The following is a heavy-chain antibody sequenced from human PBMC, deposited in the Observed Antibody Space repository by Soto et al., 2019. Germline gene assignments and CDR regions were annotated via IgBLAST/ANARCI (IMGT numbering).Heavy chain of an antibody. J-gene: IGHJ4*02. CDR2: ISYDGSNK. CDR3: AKAPYSSGLFDY. V-gene: IGHV3-30*18. CDR1: GFTFSSYG. D-gene: IGHD6-19*01. Sequence: GGSLRLSCAASGFTFSSYGMHWVRQAPGKGLEWVAVISYDGSNKYYADSVKGRLTISRDNSKNTLYLQMNSLRAEDTAVYYCAKAPYSSGLFDYWGQGTLVTVSS.